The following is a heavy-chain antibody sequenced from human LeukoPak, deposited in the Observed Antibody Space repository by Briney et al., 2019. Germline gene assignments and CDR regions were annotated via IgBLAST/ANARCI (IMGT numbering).Heavy chain of an antibody. Sequence: SETLSLTCTVSGGSISSHYWSWIRQPPGKGLEWIGYIYYSGSTKYNPSLKSRVTISVDTSKNQFSLKLSSVTAADTAVYYCARGGTTVTPGLLWFDPWGQGTLVTASS. J-gene: IGHJ5*02. D-gene: IGHD4-17*01. CDR2: IYYSGST. V-gene: IGHV4-59*11. CDR1: GGSISSHY. CDR3: ARGGTTVTPGLLWFDP.